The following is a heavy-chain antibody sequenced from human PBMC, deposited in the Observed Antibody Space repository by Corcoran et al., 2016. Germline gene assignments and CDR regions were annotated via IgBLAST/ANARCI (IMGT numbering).Heavy chain of an antibody. CDR2: ISTDGSGT. CDR1: GFTFSSYW. CDR3: ARASGSYDSGGYFDY. D-gene: IGHD3-22*01. Sequence: EVQLVESGGGLVQPGGSLRLSCAASGFTFSSYWMHWVRQAPGKGLVWVSRISTDGSGTSYADSVKGRFTISRDNAKNTLFLQMNSLRAEDTAVFDCARASGSYDSGGYFDYWGQGALVAVSS. V-gene: IGHV3-74*01. J-gene: IGHJ4*02.